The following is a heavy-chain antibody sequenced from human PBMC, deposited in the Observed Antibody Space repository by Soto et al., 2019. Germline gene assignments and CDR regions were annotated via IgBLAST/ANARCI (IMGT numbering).Heavy chain of an antibody. V-gene: IGHV1-69*13. J-gene: IGHJ6*02. CDR2: IIPIFGTA. Sequence: ASVKVSCKASGGTFSCYAISWVRQAPGQGLEWMGGIIPIFGTANYAQKFQGRVTITADESTSTAYMELSSLRSEDTAVYYCARGYCSGGSCYSYYYYYGMDVWGQGTTVTVSS. CDR1: GGTFSCYA. CDR3: ARGYCSGGSCYSYYYYYGMDV. D-gene: IGHD2-15*01.